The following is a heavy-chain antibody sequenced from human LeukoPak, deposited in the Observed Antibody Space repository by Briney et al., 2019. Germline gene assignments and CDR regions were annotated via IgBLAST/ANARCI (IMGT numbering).Heavy chain of an antibody. CDR3: ARDATTRYCSSTSCYAFDY. J-gene: IGHJ4*02. CDR1: GGSISSGSYY. Sequence: TLSLTCTVSGGSISSGSYYWSWIRQPAGKGLEWIGRIYTSGSTNYNPSLKSRVTISVDTSKNQFSLKLSSVTAADTAVYYCARDATTRYCSSTSCYAFDYWGQGTLVTVSS. D-gene: IGHD2-2*01. V-gene: IGHV4-61*02. CDR2: IYTSGST.